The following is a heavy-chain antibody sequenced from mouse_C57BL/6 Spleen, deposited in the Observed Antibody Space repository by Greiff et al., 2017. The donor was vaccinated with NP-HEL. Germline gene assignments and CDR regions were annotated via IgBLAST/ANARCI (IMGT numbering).Heavy chain of an antibody. J-gene: IGHJ2*01. CDR2: INPYNGGT. CDR3: VPRTAQAFDY. CDR1: GYTFTDYY. V-gene: IGHV1-19*01. D-gene: IGHD3-2*02. Sequence: VQLKESGPVLVKPGASVKMSCKASGYTFTDYYMNWVKQSHGKSLEWIGVINPYNGGTSYNQKFKGKATLTVDKSSSTAYMELNSLTSEDSAVYYCVPRTAQAFDYWGQGTTLTVSS.